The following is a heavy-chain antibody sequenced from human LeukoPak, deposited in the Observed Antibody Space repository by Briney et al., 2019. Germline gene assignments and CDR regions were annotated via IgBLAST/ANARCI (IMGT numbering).Heavy chain of an antibody. CDR3: AIDLVTYYDFWSAYSTFGY. CDR2: ISVYNGDT. V-gene: IGHV1-18*01. D-gene: IGHD3-3*01. J-gene: IGHJ4*02. Sequence: GASVKVSCKASGYTFTSYGITWVRQAPGQGLEWMGWISVYNGDTNYAQKLQGRVTMTTDTSTSTAYMELRSLRSDDTAVYYCAIDLVTYYDFWSAYSTFGYWGQGTLVTVSS. CDR1: GYTFTSYG.